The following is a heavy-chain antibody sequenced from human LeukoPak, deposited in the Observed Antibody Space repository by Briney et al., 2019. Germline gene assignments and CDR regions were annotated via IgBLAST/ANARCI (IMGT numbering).Heavy chain of an antibody. CDR3: ARNSNDYVWGSYRQPEDY. CDR1: GYTFIHHY. V-gene: IGHV1-46*04. J-gene: IGHJ4*02. CDR2: INPFDGFT. D-gene: IGHD3-16*02. Sequence: ASVKVSCKASGYTFIHHYLHWVRQAPGQGLEWMGIINPFDGFTSYAQKLQGRVTMTSDTSTTTAYMELRSLRSDDTAVYYCARNSNDYVWGSYRQPEDYWGQGTLVTVSS.